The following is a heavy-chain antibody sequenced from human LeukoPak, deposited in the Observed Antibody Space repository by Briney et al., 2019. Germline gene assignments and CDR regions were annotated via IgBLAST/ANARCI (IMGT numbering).Heavy chain of an antibody. Sequence: GGSLRLSCAASGFTFSSYSMNWVRQAPGKGLEWVSSISSSSSYIYYADSVKGRFTISRDNAKISLYLQMNSLRAEDTAVYYCARDLGQYYYYYMDVWGKGTTVTVSS. CDR3: ARDLGQYYYYYMDV. D-gene: IGHD7-27*01. CDR1: GFTFSSYS. J-gene: IGHJ6*03. V-gene: IGHV3-21*01. CDR2: ISSSSSYI.